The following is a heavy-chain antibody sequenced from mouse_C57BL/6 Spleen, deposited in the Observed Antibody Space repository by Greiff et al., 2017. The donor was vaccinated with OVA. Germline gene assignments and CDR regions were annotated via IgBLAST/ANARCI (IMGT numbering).Heavy chain of an antibody. Sequence: VQVVESGAELAKPGASVKLSCKASGYTFTSYWMHWVKQRPGQGLEWIGYINPSSGYTKYNQKFKDKATLTADKSSSTAYMQLSSLTYEDSAVYYCARSIYDYDGAWFAYWGQGTLVTVSA. V-gene: IGHV1-7*01. D-gene: IGHD2-4*01. J-gene: IGHJ3*01. CDR2: INPSSGYT. CDR3: ARSIYDYDGAWFAY. CDR1: GYTFTSYW.